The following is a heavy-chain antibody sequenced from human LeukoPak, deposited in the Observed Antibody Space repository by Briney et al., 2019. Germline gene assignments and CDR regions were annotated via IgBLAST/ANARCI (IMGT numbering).Heavy chain of an antibody. CDR2: IYSGDST. J-gene: IGHJ6*02. CDR1: GFTVSSNY. CDR3: ARAATEIYYAMDV. D-gene: IGHD6-13*01. Sequence: PGGSLRLSCVASGFTVSSNYMSWVRQAPGKGLEWVSIIYSGDSTYYADSVKGRFTISRDNPKNTLYLQMNSLRAEDTAVYYCARAATEIYYAMDVWGQGTTVTVSS. V-gene: IGHV3-53*01.